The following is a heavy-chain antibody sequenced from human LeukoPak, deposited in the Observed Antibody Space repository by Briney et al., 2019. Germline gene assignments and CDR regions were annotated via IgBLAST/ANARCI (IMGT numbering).Heavy chain of an antibody. V-gene: IGHV3-30*02. D-gene: IGHD3-3*01. CDR2: IRYDGSSK. CDR1: GFTFSNYA. J-gene: IGHJ4*02. Sequence: GGSLRLSCAASGFTFSNYAMHWVRQAPGKGLEWLAYIRYDGSSKYYADFVKGRFTISRDNSKNTLYLQMNSLRGEDTAVYYCARDQARSGHYADYWGQGTLVTVSS. CDR3: ARDQARSGHYADY.